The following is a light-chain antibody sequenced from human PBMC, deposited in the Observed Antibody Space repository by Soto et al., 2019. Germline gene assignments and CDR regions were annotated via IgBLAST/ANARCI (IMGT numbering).Light chain of an antibody. V-gene: IGLV2-8*01. J-gene: IGLJ1*01. CDR2: EVS. CDR3: SAYAGSNNFV. Sequence: QSVLTQPASVSGSPGQSITISCSGTSSDIGSYNHVAWYQQFPGKSPKLMIYEVSQRPSGVPDRFSGSKSGNTASLTVSGLQTEDEADYYCSAYAGSNNFVFGSGTKVTVL. CDR1: SSDIGSYNH.